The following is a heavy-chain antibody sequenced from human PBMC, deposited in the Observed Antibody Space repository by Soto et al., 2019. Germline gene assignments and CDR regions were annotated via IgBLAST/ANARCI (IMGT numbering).Heavy chain of an antibody. CDR2: IYYSGST. CDR3: ARVYGGYLDY. V-gene: IGHV4-59*01. D-gene: IGHD2-15*01. J-gene: IGHJ4*02. CDR1: GGSMISYY. Sequence: SETLSLTCTVSGGSMISYYWSWIRQPPGKGLEWIGYIYYSGSTNYNPSLKSRVTISVDTSKNQFSLKLSSVTAADTAVYYCARVYGGYLDYWGQGTLVTVSS.